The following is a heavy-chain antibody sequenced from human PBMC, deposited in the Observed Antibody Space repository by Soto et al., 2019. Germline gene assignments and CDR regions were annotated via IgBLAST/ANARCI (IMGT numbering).Heavy chain of an antibody. J-gene: IGHJ4*02. CDR3: ARALLDYYDSSGYPSGY. Sequence: GGSLRLSCAASGFTFSSYSMNWVRQAPGKGLEWVSSISSSSSYIYYADSVKGRFTISRDNAKNSLYLQMNSLRAEDTAVYYCARALLDYYDSSGYPSGYWGQGLLVTVSS. CDR1: GFTFSSYS. CDR2: ISSSSSYI. D-gene: IGHD3-22*01. V-gene: IGHV3-21*01.